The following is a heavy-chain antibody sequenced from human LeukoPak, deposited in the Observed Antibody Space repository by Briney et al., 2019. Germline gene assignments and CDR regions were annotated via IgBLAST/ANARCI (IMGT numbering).Heavy chain of an antibody. D-gene: IGHD3-10*01. Sequence: SETLSLTCAVYGGSFSDYYGSWIRQPPGKGLEWIGEINHSGSTNYNPSLKSRVTISIDTSMNHFSLKLSSVTAADTAVYYCAAFGSGSYLGYWGQGTLVTVSS. V-gene: IGHV4-34*01. CDR3: AAFGSGSYLGY. CDR2: INHSGST. J-gene: IGHJ4*02. CDR1: GGSFSDYY.